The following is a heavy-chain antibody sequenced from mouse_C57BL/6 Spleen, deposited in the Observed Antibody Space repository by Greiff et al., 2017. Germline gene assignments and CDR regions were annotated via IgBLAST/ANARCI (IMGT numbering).Heavy chain of an antibody. CDR2: IDPSDSYT. V-gene: IGHV1-50*01. D-gene: IGHD1-1*01. Sequence: QVQLQQPGAELVKPGASVKLSCKASGYTFTSYWMQWVKQRPGQGLEWIGEIDPSDSYTNYNQKFKGKATLTVDTSSSTAYMQLSSLTSEDAAVYYCARWITTVVARAMDYWGQGTSVTVSS. CDR3: ARWITTVVARAMDY. CDR1: GYTFTSYW. J-gene: IGHJ4*01.